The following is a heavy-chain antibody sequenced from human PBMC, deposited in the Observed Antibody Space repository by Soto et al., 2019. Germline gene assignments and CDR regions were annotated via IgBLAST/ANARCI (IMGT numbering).Heavy chain of an antibody. V-gene: IGHV4-38-2*01. D-gene: IGHD6-25*01. Sequence: SETLSLTCAVSGYSISSGHSWGWIRQPPGKGLEWIGSIFHTGSTYYNPSLRSRVTLSVDTSKNQFSLKLSSVTAADTAVYFCATLPRLDGMDVWGQGTTVTSP. CDR1: GYSISSGHS. J-gene: IGHJ6*02. CDR3: ATLPRLDGMDV. CDR2: IFHTGST.